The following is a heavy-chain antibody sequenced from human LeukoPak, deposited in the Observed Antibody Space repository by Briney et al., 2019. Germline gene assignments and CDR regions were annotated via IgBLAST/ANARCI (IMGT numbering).Heavy chain of an antibody. CDR2: IYYSGST. CDR3: ARGAVGYCSGTSCYAMDV. D-gene: IGHD2-2*01. V-gene: IGHV4-59*01. J-gene: IGHJ6*03. Sequence: PSETLSLTCTVSGGSISSYYWSWIRQPPGKGLEWIGYIYYSGSTNYNPSLKSRVTISVDTSKNQFSLKLSSVTAADTAVYYCARGAVGYCSGTSCYAMDVWGKGTTVTVSS. CDR1: GGSISSYY.